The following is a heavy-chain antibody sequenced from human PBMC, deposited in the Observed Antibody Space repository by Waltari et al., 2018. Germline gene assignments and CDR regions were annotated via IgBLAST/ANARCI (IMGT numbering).Heavy chain of an antibody. Sequence: QVQPLQSGAEVKKPAASVRASCQASGYTVTPYEINCVRQASGHGLERMGWMNPNTGDTGFAQRIQGRVTMTRDTSSSTAYMELNSLTSEDSALYYCARGRDVYAGFDYNWFDPWGPGTLITVSS. CDR3: ARGRDVYAGFDYNWFDP. V-gene: IGHV1-8*02. CDR2: MNPNTGDT. J-gene: IGHJ5*02. CDR1: GYTVTPYE. D-gene: IGHD5-12*01.